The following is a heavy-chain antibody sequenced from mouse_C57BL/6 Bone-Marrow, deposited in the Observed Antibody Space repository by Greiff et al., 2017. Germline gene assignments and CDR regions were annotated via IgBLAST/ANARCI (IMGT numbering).Heavy chain of an antibody. CDR1: GYTFTSYW. Sequence: QVQLKQPGAELVMPGASVKLSCKASGYTFTSYWMHWVKQRPGQGLEWIGEIDPSDSYTNYNQKFKGKSTLTVDKSSSTAYMQLSSLTSEDSAVYYCARVGPHGYFDVWGTGTTVTVSS. J-gene: IGHJ1*03. CDR3: ARVGPHGYFDV. CDR2: IDPSDSYT. D-gene: IGHD6-1*01. V-gene: IGHV1-69*01.